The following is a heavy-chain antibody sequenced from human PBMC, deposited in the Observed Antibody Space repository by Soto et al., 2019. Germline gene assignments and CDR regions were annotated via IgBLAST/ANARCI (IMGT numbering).Heavy chain of an antibody. Sequence: QVQLVESGGGVVQPGRSLRLSCTASGFTFSSYALHWVRQAPGKGLEWVAVMSYDGNKRYYADSVKGRFTIFRDISKNTLDLQMNSLRGEDTAVYYCARDGSEYGSSPLTFVDYYGLDVWGQGTKVTVS. V-gene: IGHV3-30-3*01. CDR2: MSYDGNKR. CDR1: GFTFSSYA. CDR3: ARDGSEYGSSPLTFVDYYGLDV. D-gene: IGHD2-2*01. J-gene: IGHJ6*02.